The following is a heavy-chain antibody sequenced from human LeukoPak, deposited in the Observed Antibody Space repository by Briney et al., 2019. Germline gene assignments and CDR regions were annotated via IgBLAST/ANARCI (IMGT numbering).Heavy chain of an antibody. J-gene: IGHJ4*02. Sequence: ASVKVSCKASGYTFTSYGINWVRQAPGQGLEWMGWISTYNGDTNYAQKPQDRVTMTTDTSTSTAYMELRSLRSDDTAVYYCARGSSYGFSMGYWGQGTLVTVSS. CDR3: ARGSSYGFSMGY. D-gene: IGHD5-18*01. CDR2: ISTYNGDT. CDR1: GYTFTSYG. V-gene: IGHV1-18*01.